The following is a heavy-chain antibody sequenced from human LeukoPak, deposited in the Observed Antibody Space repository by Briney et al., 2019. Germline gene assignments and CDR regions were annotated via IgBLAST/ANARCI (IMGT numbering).Heavy chain of an antibody. CDR3: ARQVDPALVADYYYYGMGV. CDR2: INSDGSST. V-gene: IGHV3-74*01. Sequence: GGSLRPSCAASGFIFSSYWMHWVRQAPGKGLVWVSRINSDGSSTSYADSVKGRFTISRDNAKNTLYLQMNSLRAEDTAVYYCARQVDPALVADYYYYGMGVWGQGTTVTVSS. CDR1: GFIFSSYW. J-gene: IGHJ6*02. D-gene: IGHD5-18*01.